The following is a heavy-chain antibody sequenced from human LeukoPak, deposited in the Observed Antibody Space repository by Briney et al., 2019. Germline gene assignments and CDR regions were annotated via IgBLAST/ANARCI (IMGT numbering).Heavy chain of an antibody. V-gene: IGHV4-39*07. J-gene: IGHJ5*02. CDR1: GGSISSSSYY. D-gene: IGHD3-10*01. Sequence: PSETLSLTCTVSGGSISSSSYYWGWIRQPPGKGLEWIGSIYYSGSTYYNPSLKSRVTISVDTSKNQFSLKLSSVTAADTAVYYCARDFSGYYYGSGSYPHPPFDPWGQGTLVTVSS. CDR2: IYYSGST. CDR3: ARDFSGYYYGSGSYPHPPFDP.